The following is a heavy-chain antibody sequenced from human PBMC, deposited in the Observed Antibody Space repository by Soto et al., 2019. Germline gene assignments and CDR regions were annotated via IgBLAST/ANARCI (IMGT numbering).Heavy chain of an antibody. D-gene: IGHD3-22*01. J-gene: IGHJ4*02. CDR1: GFTFSSYT. CDR2: ISSDGDKK. Sequence: TGGSLRLSCAASGFTFSSYTMHWVRQAPGKGLEWVAVISSDGDKKDFADSVRGRFTISRDNSKNTLFLQMSSVRPEDSAVYYCARDIYDSRGYDPYWGQGTLVIVSS. CDR3: ARDIYDSRGYDPY. V-gene: IGHV3-30-3*01.